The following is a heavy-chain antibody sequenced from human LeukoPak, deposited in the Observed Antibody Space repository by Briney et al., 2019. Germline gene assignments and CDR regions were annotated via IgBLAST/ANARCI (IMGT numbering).Heavy chain of an antibody. J-gene: IGHJ6*03. CDR2: IIPIFGTA. Sequence: SVKVSCKASGGTFSSYAISWVRQAPGQGLEWMGGIIPIFGTANYAQKFQGRVTITADGSTSTAYMELSSLRSEDTAVYYCARGRGDYYYYYYYYMDVWGKGTTVTISS. D-gene: IGHD3-10*01. CDR3: ARGRGDYYYYYYYYMDV. V-gene: IGHV1-69*13. CDR1: GGTFSSYA.